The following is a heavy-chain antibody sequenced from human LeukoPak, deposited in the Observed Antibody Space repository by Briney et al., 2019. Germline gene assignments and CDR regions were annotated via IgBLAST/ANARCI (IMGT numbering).Heavy chain of an antibody. D-gene: IGHD6-19*01. V-gene: IGHV4-39*02. CDR2: IYNSVST. Sequence: SETLSLTCTLSDDSISTPFYYWGWIRQPPGKGLEWIGSIYNSVSTFYNPSLKSRVTISIDTSRNHFSLRLTSVNVADTAVYYCARNSSSGWFDFWGQGILVTVSS. J-gene: IGHJ4*02. CDR3: ARNSSSGWFDF. CDR1: DDSISTPFYY.